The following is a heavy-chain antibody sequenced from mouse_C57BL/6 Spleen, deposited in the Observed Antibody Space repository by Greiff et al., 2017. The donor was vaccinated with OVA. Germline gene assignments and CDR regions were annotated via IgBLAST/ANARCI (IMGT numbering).Heavy chain of an antibody. Sequence: VHLVESGPELVKPGASVKISCKASGYAFSSSWMNWVKQRPGKGLEWIGRIYPGDGDTNYNGKFKGKATLTADKSSSTAYMQLSSLTSEDSAVYFCARGMVTTREDYAMDYWGQGTSVTVSS. CDR3: ARGMVTTREDYAMDY. CDR1: GYAFSSSW. D-gene: IGHD2-2*01. CDR2: IYPGDGDT. J-gene: IGHJ4*01. V-gene: IGHV1-82*01.